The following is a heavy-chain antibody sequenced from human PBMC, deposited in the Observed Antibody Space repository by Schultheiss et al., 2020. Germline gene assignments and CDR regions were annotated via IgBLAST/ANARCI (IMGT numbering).Heavy chain of an antibody. V-gene: IGHV3-13*05. CDR1: GFTFSSYD. D-gene: IGHD6-13*01. CDR2: IGTAGDP. J-gene: IGHJ4*02. Sequence: GSLRLSCAASGFTFSSYDMHWVRQATGKGLEWVSAIGTAGDPYYPGSVKGRFTISRENAKNTLYLQMNSLRAEDTAVYYCARTRSSSSSPIDYWGQGTLVTVSS. CDR3: ARTRSSSSSPIDY.